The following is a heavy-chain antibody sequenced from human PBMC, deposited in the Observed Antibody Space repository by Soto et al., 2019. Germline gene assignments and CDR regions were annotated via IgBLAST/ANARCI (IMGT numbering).Heavy chain of an antibody. Sequence: QGQLVQYGAEVKKPGASVKVSCTASGNTFTNFGVTWVRQAPGQGLEWMGWISAYTDDPNYAQKFQGRVTMTIDTSTSTAYLDLRSPTSDDTAVYYCARVIPGAEAWFDPWGQGTLVTVSS. V-gene: IGHV1-18*01. D-gene: IGHD2-2*01. J-gene: IGHJ5*02. CDR3: ARVIPGAEAWFDP. CDR1: GNTFTNFG. CDR2: ISAYTDDP.